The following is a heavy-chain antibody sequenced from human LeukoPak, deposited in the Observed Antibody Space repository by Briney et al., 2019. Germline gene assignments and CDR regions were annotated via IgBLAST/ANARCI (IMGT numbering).Heavy chain of an antibody. CDR1: GFTFSSYA. V-gene: IGHV3-64*01. J-gene: IGHJ6*02. CDR3: ARVGYTSYYHYGMDV. D-gene: IGHD6-13*01. Sequence: PGGSLRLSCAASGFTFSSYAMHWVRQAPGKGLEYVSAISSNGGSTYYANSVKGRFTISRDNSKNTLYLQMGSLRAEDMAVYYCARVGYTSYYHYGMDVWGQGTTVTVSS. CDR2: ISSNGGST.